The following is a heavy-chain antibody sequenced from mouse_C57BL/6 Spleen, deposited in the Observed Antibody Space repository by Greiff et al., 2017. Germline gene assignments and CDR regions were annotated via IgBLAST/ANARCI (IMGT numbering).Heavy chain of an antibody. D-gene: IGHD2-14*01. CDR1: GYTFTSYG. CDR2: IYPRSGNT. V-gene: IGHV1-81*01. CDR3: ARGEYDGDYYAMDY. Sequence: VKLVESGAELARPGASVKLSCKASGYTFTSYGISWVKQRTGQGLEWIGEIYPRSGNTYYNEKFKGKATLTADKSSSTAYMELRSLTSEDSAVYFCARGEYDGDYYAMDYWGQGTSVTVSS. J-gene: IGHJ4*01.